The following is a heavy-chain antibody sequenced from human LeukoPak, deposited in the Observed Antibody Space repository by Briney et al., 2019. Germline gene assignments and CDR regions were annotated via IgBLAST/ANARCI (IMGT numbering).Heavy chain of an antibody. Sequence: GGSLRLSCAASGFALSSHWMTWVRQVPGRGPEWVANVNRDGSEAYYLDSVKGRFTISKDNAKNSLYLQMNSLRAEDTALYHCARNNGMDVWGQGTTVIVSS. V-gene: IGHV3-7*03. J-gene: IGHJ6*02. CDR3: ARNNGMDV. CDR2: VNRDGSEA. CDR1: GFALSSHW.